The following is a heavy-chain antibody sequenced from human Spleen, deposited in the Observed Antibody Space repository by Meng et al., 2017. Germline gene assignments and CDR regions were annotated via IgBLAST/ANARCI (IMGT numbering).Heavy chain of an antibody. Sequence: QVQLQESGPGLVKPSQTLSLTCSVSGDSISSGDYYWSWIRQPPGKGLEWIGYIYYSGSTYYNPSLKSRVTIPVDTSKNQFSLKLGSVTAADTAVYYCARSSEDGDYVSLFDYWGQGTLVTVSS. CDR1: GDSISSGDYY. CDR3: ARSSEDGDYVSLFDY. J-gene: IGHJ4*02. V-gene: IGHV4-30-4*01. D-gene: IGHD4-17*01. CDR2: IYYSGST.